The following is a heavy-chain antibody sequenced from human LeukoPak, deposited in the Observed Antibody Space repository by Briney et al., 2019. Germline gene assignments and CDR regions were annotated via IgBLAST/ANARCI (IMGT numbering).Heavy chain of an antibody. CDR1: GFTISSYV. D-gene: IGHD3-22*01. J-gene: IGHJ4*02. CDR2: ISDSGGNT. Sequence: GGSLRLPCAASGFTISSYVMSWVRQALGKGLEWVSSISDSGGNTYYADSVKGRFTISRDNSKNTLYLQMNSLRVEDTAIYYCAKGSSDSSGSIFDYWGQGTLVTVSS. CDR3: AKGSSDSSGSIFDY. V-gene: IGHV3-23*01.